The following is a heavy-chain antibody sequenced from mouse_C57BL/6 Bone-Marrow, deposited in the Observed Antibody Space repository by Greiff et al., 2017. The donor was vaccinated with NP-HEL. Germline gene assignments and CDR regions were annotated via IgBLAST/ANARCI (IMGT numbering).Heavy chain of an antibody. CDR2: IDPEDGET. Sequence: EVQLQQSGAELVKPGASVKLSCTASGFNIKDYYMHWVKQRTEQGLEWIGRIDPEDGETKYAPKFQGKATITADTSSNTAYLQLSSLTSEDTAVYYCARHPFITTVVAPHAMDYWGQGTSVTVSS. CDR3: ARHPFITTVVAPHAMDY. J-gene: IGHJ4*01. V-gene: IGHV14-2*01. CDR1: GFNIKDYY. D-gene: IGHD1-1*01.